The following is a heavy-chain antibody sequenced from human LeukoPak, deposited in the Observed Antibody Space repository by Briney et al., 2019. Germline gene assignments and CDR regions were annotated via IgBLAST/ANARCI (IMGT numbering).Heavy chain of an antibody. V-gene: IGHV4-39*01. Sequence: SETLSLTCTVSGGSINSTTYYWGWVRQPPGRGLEWIGSIYYSGSTYYNASLKSRAIISVDTSKGLLSLKLGSVTAADTAAYYCARHNLGQGGPSGWFDPWGQGTLVTVSS. CDR1: GGSINSTTYY. J-gene: IGHJ5*02. CDR3: ARHNLGQGGPSGWFDP. CDR2: IYYSGST. D-gene: IGHD3-16*01.